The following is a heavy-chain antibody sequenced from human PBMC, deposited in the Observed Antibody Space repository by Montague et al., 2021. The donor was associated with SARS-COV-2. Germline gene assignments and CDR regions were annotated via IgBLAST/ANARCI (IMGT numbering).Heavy chain of an antibody. Sequence: SETLSLTCTVSGGSIRYSSYYWGWLRQPPGKGLEWIGSLYYSGSTYYNPPLKSRVTISVDTSKNQFSLKLSSVTAADTAVYYCVRGDEYPKIDFWGQGILVTVSS. CDR3: VRGDEYPKIDF. V-gene: IGHV4-39*01. D-gene: IGHD2-2*01. J-gene: IGHJ4*02. CDR2: LYYSGST. CDR1: GGSIRYSSYY.